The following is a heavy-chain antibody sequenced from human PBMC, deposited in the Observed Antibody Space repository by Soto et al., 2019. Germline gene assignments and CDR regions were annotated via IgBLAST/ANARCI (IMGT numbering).Heavy chain of an antibody. CDR3: ASPTVTTGAFDY. V-gene: IGHV4-61*01. D-gene: IGHD4-17*01. CDR2: IYYSGST. Sequence: QVQLQESGPGLVKPSETLSLTCTVSGGSVSSGSYYWSWIRQPPGKGLEWIGYIYYSGSTNYNPSLKSRVTISVDTSKNQFSLKLSSVTAADTAVYYCASPTVTTGAFDYWGQGTLVTVSS. CDR1: GGSVSSGSYY. J-gene: IGHJ4*02.